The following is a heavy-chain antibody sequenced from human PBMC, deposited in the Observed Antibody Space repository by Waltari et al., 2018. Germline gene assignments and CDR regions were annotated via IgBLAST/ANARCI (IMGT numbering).Heavy chain of an antibody. D-gene: IGHD1-26*01. Sequence: QVQLVESGGGVVQPGRSLRLSCSASGFTFISSGMHWIRQAPGKGLEWVAVISYDGSNKYYADSVKGRFTISRDNSKNTLYLQMNSLRAEDTAVYYCAKDRWELGAFDIWGQGTMVTVSS. J-gene: IGHJ3*02. V-gene: IGHV3-30*18. CDR1: GFTFISSG. CDR2: ISYDGSNK. CDR3: AKDRWELGAFDI.